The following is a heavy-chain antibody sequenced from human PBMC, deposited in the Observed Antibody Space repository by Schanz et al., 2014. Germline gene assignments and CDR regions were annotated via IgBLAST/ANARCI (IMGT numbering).Heavy chain of an antibody. Sequence: QVQLVQSGAEVKKPGASVKVSCKASGYTFTSYSMHWVRQAPGQGLEWMGIINLSGGSTTYAQKFQGRVTMTRDTSTSTVYMELSSLRSEDTAVYYCARGGYSSGWYDRDIAHFDYWGQGTLITVSS. D-gene: IGHD6-19*01. CDR3: ARGGYSSGWYDRDIAHFDY. J-gene: IGHJ4*02. V-gene: IGHV1-46*01. CDR2: INLSGGST. CDR1: GYTFTSYS.